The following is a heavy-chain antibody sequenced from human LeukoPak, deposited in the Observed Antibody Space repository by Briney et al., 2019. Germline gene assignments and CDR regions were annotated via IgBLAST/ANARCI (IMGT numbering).Heavy chain of an antibody. CDR3: ARVGGGSSWFPYYYFDY. V-gene: IGHV4-39*07. Sequence: PSETLSLTCTVSGGSISSSSYYWGWIRQPPGKGLEWIGSIYYSGSTYYNPSLKSRVTISVDTSKNQFSLKLSSVTAADTAVYYCARVGGGSSWFPYYYFDYWGQGTLITVSS. J-gene: IGHJ4*02. CDR2: IYYSGST. CDR1: GGSISSSSYY. D-gene: IGHD6-13*01.